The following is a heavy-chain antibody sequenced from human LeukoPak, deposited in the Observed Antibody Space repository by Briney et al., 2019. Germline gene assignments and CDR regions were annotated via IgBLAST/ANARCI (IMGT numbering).Heavy chain of an antibody. Sequence: ASVKVSCKASGYTFTGYYLHWVRQAPGQGLEWMGWINPNSGGKKYAQTLQGRVNITRDTSISTAYMEVSRLRSDDTAVYHCARSYRHSGNDALPPKEGWGQGTQVTVSS. CDR1: GYTFTGYY. CDR2: INPNSGGK. J-gene: IGHJ4*02. D-gene: IGHD3-16*02. CDR3: ARSYRHSGNDALPPKEG. V-gene: IGHV1-2*02.